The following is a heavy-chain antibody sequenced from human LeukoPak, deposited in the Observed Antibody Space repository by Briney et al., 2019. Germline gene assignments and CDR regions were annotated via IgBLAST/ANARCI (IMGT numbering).Heavy chain of an antibody. Sequence: GGSLRLSCAASGFTFSSYAMSWVRQAPGKGLEWVSGISGSGGSTYYADSVKGRFTISRDNSKNTLYLQMNSLRAEDTAVYYCAKGDFYGDYPYGMDVWGQGTTVTVSS. CDR1: GFTFSSYA. D-gene: IGHD3-3*01. J-gene: IGHJ6*02. CDR3: AKGDFYGDYPYGMDV. V-gene: IGHV3-23*01. CDR2: ISGSGGST.